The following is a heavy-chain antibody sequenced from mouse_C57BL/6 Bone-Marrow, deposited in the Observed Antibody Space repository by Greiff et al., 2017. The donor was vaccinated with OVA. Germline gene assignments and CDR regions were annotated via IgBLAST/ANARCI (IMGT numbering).Heavy chain of an antibody. CDR3: TRLLDAMDY. CDR1: GFTFSSYA. D-gene: IGHD1-1*01. J-gene: IGHJ4*01. V-gene: IGHV5-9-1*02. Sequence: EVHLVESGAGLVKPGGSLKLSCAASGFTFSSYAMSWVRQTPGQRLEWVAYISRGGDYIYYADTVKGRYTISRDKARNTLYLQMSSLKSEDSAMYFCTRLLDAMDYWGQGTTVTVSS. CDR2: ISRGGDYI.